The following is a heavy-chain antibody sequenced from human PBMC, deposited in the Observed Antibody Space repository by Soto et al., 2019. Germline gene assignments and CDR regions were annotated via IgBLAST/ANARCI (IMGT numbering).Heavy chain of an antibody. D-gene: IGHD2-21*01. J-gene: IGHJ4*02. Sequence: GGSLRLSCAASGFTFSSYGMHWVRQAPGKGLEWVAVISYDGSNKYYADSVKGRFTISRDNSKNTLYLQMNSLRAEDTAVYTCAKGPYCVDSNLTAAAFDYWGQGTLVTVSS. CDR3: AKGPYCVDSNLTAAAFDY. CDR1: GFTFSSYG. V-gene: IGHV3-30*18. CDR2: ISYDGSNK.